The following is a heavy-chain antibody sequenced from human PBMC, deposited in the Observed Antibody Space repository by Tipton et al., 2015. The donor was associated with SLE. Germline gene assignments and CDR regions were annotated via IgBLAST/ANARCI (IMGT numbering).Heavy chain of an antibody. CDR1: GGSISSHY. V-gene: IGHV4-59*11. J-gene: IGHJ5*02. Sequence: TLSLTCTVSGGSISSHYWSWIRQPPGKGLEWIGYIYYSGSTNYNPSLKSRVTISVDTSKNQFSLKLSSVTAADTAVYYCARDRSTGYFWFDPWGQGTLVTVSS. CDR3: ARDRSTGYFWFDP. D-gene: IGHD3-22*01. CDR2: IYYSGST.